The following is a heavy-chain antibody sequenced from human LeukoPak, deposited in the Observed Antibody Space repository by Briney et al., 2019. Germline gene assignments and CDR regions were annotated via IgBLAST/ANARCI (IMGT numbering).Heavy chain of an antibody. CDR1: GYSFTSYW. CDR2: IYPGDSDN. CDR3: ARPSGYSGYDVFDY. J-gene: IGHJ4*02. Sequence: GESLKTSCQGSGYSFTSYWIGWVRQMPGKGLEGMGIIYPGDSDNRYSPSLQAQVTISADKPISTAYFKCSCRKAPDTAMYYCARPSGYSGYDVFDYWGQGTLVTVSS. D-gene: IGHD5-12*01. V-gene: IGHV5-51*01.